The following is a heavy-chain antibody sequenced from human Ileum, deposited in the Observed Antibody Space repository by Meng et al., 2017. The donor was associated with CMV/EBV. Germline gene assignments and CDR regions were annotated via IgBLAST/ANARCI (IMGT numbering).Heavy chain of an antibody. J-gene: IGHJ4*02. Sequence: SCAASGFTVSSNDMSWVRQAPGKGLEWVSLIYSGGSAYYEDSVKGRFTITRDNSKNTLYHQMNSLRVEDTAVYYCAGHDSGYDHVVGYWGQGTLVTVSS. D-gene: IGHD5-12*01. CDR3: AGHDSGYDHVVGY. CDR1: GFTVSSND. V-gene: IGHV3-66*02. CDR2: IYSGGSA.